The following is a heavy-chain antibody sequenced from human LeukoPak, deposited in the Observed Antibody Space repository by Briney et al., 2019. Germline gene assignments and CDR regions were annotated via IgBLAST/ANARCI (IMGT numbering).Heavy chain of an antibody. CDR3: ARDYYGSGSYLLSKSYYFDY. Sequence: ASVKVSCKASGYTFTSYGISWVRQAPGQGLEWMGWISAYNGNTNYAQKLQGRVTMTTDTSTSTAYTELRSLRSDDTAVYYCARDYYGSGSYLLSKSYYFDYWGQGTLVTVSS. D-gene: IGHD3-10*01. J-gene: IGHJ4*02. V-gene: IGHV1-18*01. CDR1: GYTFTSYG. CDR2: ISAYNGNT.